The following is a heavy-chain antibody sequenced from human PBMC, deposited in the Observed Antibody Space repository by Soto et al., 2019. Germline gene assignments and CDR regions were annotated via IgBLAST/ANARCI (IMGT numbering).Heavy chain of an antibody. J-gene: IGHJ6*02. D-gene: IGHD3-22*01. CDR2: ISDTGGST. Sequence: GGSLRLSCAASGFSFNKYAMHWVRQAPGTGLEYVSGISDTGGSTSHADSVKGRFTISRDNSKDTLFLQMNSLRPEDTAVYYCVKGSRGEFYYYYYDSSGPSQNYYYYGMDVWGQGTTVTVSS. V-gene: IGHV3-64D*06. CDR1: GFSFNKYA. CDR3: VKGSRGEFYYYYYDSSGPSQNYYYYGMDV.